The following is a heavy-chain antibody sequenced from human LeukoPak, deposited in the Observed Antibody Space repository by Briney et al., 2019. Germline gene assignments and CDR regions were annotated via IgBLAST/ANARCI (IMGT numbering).Heavy chain of an antibody. CDR3: ARDGSGSYDNWFDP. D-gene: IGHD3-10*01. CDR1: GYTFTSYG. J-gene: IGHJ5*02. CDR2: ISAYNGNT. V-gene: IGHV1-18*01. Sequence: ASVKVSCKASGYTFTSYGINWVRQAPGQGLEWMGWISAYNGNTKYAQKFQGRVTVTTDTSTSTAYMELRSLRSDDTAVYYCARDGSGSYDNWFDPWGQGTLVTVSS.